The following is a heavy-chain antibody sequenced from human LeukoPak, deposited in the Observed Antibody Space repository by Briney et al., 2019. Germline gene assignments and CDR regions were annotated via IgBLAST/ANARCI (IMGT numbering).Heavy chain of an antibody. V-gene: IGHV4-39*01. Sequence: SETLSLTCTVSGGSISSGGYYWGWIRRTPGKELEWVGTVYYSGSTYYNTSLKSRLTISVDTSKNQISLKLTSVTAADMAVYYCATYSGSYFVDHWGQGTLVTVSS. CDR1: GGSISSGGYY. D-gene: IGHD1-26*01. CDR2: VYYSGST. J-gene: IGHJ4*02. CDR3: ATYSGSYFVDH.